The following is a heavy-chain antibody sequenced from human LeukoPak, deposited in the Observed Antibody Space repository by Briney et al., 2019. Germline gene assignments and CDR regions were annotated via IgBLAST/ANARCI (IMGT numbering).Heavy chain of an antibody. CDR2: ISSSSSYI. Sequence: GGSLRLSCAASGFTFSSYSMNWVRQAPGKGLEWVSSISSSSSYIYYADSVKGRFTISRDNAKNSLYLQMNSLRAEDTAVYYCARGTDIVVVPAARSLDAFDIWGQGTMVTVSS. CDR1: GFTFSSYS. CDR3: ARGTDIVVVPAARSLDAFDI. D-gene: IGHD2-2*01. J-gene: IGHJ3*02. V-gene: IGHV3-21*01.